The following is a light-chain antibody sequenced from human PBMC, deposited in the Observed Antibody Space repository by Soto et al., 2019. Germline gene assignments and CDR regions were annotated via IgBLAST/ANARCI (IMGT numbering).Light chain of an antibody. Sequence: DIQMTQSPSSLSASVGDRVTITCRASQGISTYLAWYQQKPGKVPKLLIYAASTLQSGVPSRFSDSGSGKDFTLTMSSLQTEDVATYYCRTDNSAPRPFGQGTEVEIK. CDR2: AAS. V-gene: IGKV1-27*01. CDR1: QGISTY. J-gene: IGKJ1*01. CDR3: RTDNSAPRP.